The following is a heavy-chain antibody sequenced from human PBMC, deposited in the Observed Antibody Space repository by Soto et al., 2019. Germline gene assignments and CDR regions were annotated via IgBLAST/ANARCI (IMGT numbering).Heavy chain of an antibody. V-gene: IGHV3-30-3*01. CDR1: GFTFSSYA. CDR3: AREGTLGGVIVIPNDAFDI. CDR2: ISYDGSNK. D-gene: IGHD3-16*02. J-gene: IGHJ3*02. Sequence: QVQLVESGGGVVQPGRSLRLSCAASGFTFSSYAMHWVRQAPGKGLEWVAVISYDGSNKYYADSVKGRFTISRDNSKNTLYLQMNSLRAEDTAVYYCAREGTLGGVIVIPNDAFDIWGQGTMVTVSS.